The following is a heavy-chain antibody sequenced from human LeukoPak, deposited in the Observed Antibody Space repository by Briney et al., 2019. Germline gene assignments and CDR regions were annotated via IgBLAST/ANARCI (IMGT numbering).Heavy chain of an antibody. CDR3: ASRPRADIGPLDF. D-gene: IGHD1-14*01. J-gene: IGHJ4*02. CDR1: GFTFSNYA. Sequence: GGSLRLSCAASGFTFSNYAMSWVRQAPGKGLEWVSSISGDGSRTYYTDSVKGRFTISGDNSKNTLYLQMNSLRADETAVYYCASRPRADIGPLDFWGQGTLVTVSS. V-gene: IGHV3-23*01. CDR2: ISGDGSRT.